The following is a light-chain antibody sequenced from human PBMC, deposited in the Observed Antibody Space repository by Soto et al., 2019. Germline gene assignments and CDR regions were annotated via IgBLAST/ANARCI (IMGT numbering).Light chain of an antibody. Sequence: QSVPTQPPSVSGAPGQRDTISCTGSSSNIGAGYDVHWYQQLPGTAPKLLIHGNSNRPSGVPDRFSGSKSGTSASLAITGLQAEDEADYYCQSYDSSLSGVVFGGRTKLTVL. CDR2: GNS. V-gene: IGLV1-40*01. CDR1: SSNIGAGYD. J-gene: IGLJ2*01. CDR3: QSYDSSLSGVV.